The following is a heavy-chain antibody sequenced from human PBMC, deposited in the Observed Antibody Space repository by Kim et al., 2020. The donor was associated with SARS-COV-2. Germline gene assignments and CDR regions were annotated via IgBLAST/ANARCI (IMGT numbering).Heavy chain of an antibody. D-gene: IGHD1-26*01. V-gene: IGHV3-11*01. CDR3: ARLNCDNVAVGATDY. Sequence: SVKRRFTISRANAKTSLYLQMNSLRSEGTAVYYCARLNCDNVAVGATDYWGQGTLVTVSS. J-gene: IGHJ4*02.